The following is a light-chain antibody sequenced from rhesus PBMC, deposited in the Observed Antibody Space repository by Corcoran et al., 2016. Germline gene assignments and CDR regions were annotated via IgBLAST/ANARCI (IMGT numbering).Light chain of an antibody. CDR3: QQYNNSPLT. Sequence: DIQMTQSPSSLSASVGDRVTITCRASQGINNYLSWYQQKPGKAPKPLIYIASSLEKGVPSRFRGSRSGTDYTLTISSLQPEDIATYYCQQYNNSPLTFGGGTKVEIK. CDR2: IAS. V-gene: IGKV1-66*01. J-gene: IGKJ4*01. CDR1: QGINNY.